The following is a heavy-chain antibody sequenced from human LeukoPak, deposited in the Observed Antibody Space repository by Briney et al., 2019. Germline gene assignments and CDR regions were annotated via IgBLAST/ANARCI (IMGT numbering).Heavy chain of an antibody. CDR1: GGSISSYY. Sequence: TSETLSLTCTVSGGSISSYYWSWIRQPPGKGLEWIGYIYYNGNTYCNPSLKSRVTISVDTSKNHFSLKLSSVTAADTAFYYCARVSSSWSRNWFDPWGQGSLVTVSS. CDR3: ARVSSSWSRNWFDP. V-gene: IGHV4-30-4*08. CDR2: IYYNGNT. D-gene: IGHD6-13*01. J-gene: IGHJ5*02.